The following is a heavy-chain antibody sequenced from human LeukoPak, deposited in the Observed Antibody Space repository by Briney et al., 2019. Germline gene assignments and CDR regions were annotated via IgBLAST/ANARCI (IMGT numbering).Heavy chain of an antibody. J-gene: IGHJ4*02. D-gene: IGHD5-12*01. Sequence: VRXSCKVSGYTLTXXSMHWVRQAPGKGLEWMGGFDPEDGETIYAQKFQGRVTMTEDTSTDTAYMELSSLRSEDTAVYYCATGGVATDPLFDYWGQGTLVTVSS. CDR3: ATGGVATDPLFDY. CDR2: FDPEDGET. V-gene: IGHV1-24*01. CDR1: GYTLTXXS.